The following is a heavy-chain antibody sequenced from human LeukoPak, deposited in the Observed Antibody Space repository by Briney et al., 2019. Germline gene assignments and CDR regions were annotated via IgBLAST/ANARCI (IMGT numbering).Heavy chain of an antibody. CDR1: GYTFTGYY. CDR3: ARDSGSYYPDY. CDR2: INAGNGNT. J-gene: IGHJ4*02. D-gene: IGHD1-26*01. Sequence: ASVKVSCKASGYTFTGYYMHWVRQAPGQGLEWMGWINAGNGNTKYSQEFQGRVTITRDTSASTAYMELSSLRSEDMAVYYCARDSGSYYPDYWGQGTLVTVSS. V-gene: IGHV1-3*03.